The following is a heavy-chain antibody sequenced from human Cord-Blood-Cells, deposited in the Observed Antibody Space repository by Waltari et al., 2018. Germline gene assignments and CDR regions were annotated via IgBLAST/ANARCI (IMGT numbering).Heavy chain of an antibody. CDR1: GGSISSSNC. CDR2: IYHSGST. D-gene: IGHD3-22*01. V-gene: IGHV4-4*02. J-gene: IGHJ4*02. Sequence: QVQLQESGPALVKPSGTLSLTCAVSGGSISSSNCLRWVRQPPGKGLEWIGEIYHSGSTNYNPSLKSRVTISVDKSKNQFSLKLSSVTAADTAVYYCAVRDSSGYYYFDYWGQGTLVTVSS. CDR3: AVRDSSGYYYFDY.